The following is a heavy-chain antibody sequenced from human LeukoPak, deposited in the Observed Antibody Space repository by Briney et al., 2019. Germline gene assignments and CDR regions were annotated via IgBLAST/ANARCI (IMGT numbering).Heavy chain of an antibody. CDR3: ARVYMATITRRNWFDP. Sequence: GASVKVSCKASGYTFTNHAMHWVRQAPGQGLEWMGWINAADGNTKYSQKFQGRVTMTTDTSTSTAYMELRSLRSDDTAVYYCARVYMATITRRNWFDPWGQGTLVTVSS. CDR1: GYTFTNHA. V-gene: IGHV1-3*01. D-gene: IGHD5-24*01. J-gene: IGHJ5*02. CDR2: INAADGNT.